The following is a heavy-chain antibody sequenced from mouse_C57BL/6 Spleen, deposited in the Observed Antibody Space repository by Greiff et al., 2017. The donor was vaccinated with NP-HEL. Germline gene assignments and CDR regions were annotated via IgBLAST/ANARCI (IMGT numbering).Heavy chain of an antibody. CDR1: GYTFTSYW. CDR3: ARQAFYAMDY. V-gene: IGHV1-50*01. D-gene: IGHD6-1*01. CDR2: IDPSDSYT. Sequence: VQLQQPGAELVKPGASVKLSCKASGYTFTSYWMQWVKQRPGQGLEWIGEIDPSDSYTNYNQKFKGKATLTVDTSSSTAYMQLSSLTSEDSAVYYCARQAFYAMDYWGQGTSVTVSS. J-gene: IGHJ4*01.